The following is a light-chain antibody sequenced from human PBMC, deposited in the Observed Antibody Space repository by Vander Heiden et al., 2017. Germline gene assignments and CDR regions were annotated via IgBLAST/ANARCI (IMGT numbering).Light chain of an antibody. CDR1: QSVSSN. Sequence: MVVTQSPTTLSVSPGERATLSCRASQSVSSNLAGYQQTPGQAPRLLSYGASTRATGIPARFSGSGSGTEFTLIIRSVEHEDAAAFYCKHYKYSTRTFGAGTKVDIK. CDR2: GAS. J-gene: IGKJ3*01. V-gene: IGKV3-15*01. CDR3: KHYKYSTRT.